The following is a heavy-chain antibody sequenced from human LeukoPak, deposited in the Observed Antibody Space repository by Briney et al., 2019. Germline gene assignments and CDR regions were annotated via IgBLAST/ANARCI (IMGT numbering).Heavy chain of an antibody. CDR1: GGSISSSSYY. V-gene: IGHV4-39*01. CDR2: ISYSGST. D-gene: IGHD3-22*01. Sequence: SETLSLTCTVSGGSISSSSYYWGWIRQPPGKGLEWIGSISYSGSTYYDPSLKSRVTIFVDASKNQFSLKLSSVTAADTAVYYCARQTDYYDGSGYPHFWGRGTLVTVSS. J-gene: IGHJ4*02. CDR3: ARQTDYYDGSGYPHF.